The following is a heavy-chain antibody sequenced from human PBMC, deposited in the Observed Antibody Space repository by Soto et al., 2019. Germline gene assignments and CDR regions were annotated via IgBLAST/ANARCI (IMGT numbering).Heavy chain of an antibody. J-gene: IGHJ4*02. CDR1: GGSISSYY. CDR3: ARGGWKLFDY. Sequence: PSETLSLTCTVSGGSISSYYRSWIRQPPGKGLEWIGYFYYSGSTNYNPSLKSRVTISVDTSKNQFSLKLSSVTAADTAVYYCARGGWKLFDYWGQGTLVTVSS. CDR2: FYYSGST. D-gene: IGHD6-19*01. V-gene: IGHV4-59*01.